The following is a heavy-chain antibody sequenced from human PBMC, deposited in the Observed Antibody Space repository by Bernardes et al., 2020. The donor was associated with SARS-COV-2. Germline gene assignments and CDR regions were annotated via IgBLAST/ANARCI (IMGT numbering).Heavy chain of an antibody. CDR2: ISTSSSYI. CDR3: ARVDFSNLYYFDY. CDR1: GFIFSSYT. J-gene: IGHJ4*02. V-gene: IGHV3-21*06. D-gene: IGHD4-4*01. Sequence: FCASSGFIFSSYTMNWVRQGPGKGLEWIYSISTSSSYISYSDSVRGRFTISRDNAKISVSLQMNSLRAEDTAVYYCARVDFSNLYYFDYWGQGTPVTVSS.